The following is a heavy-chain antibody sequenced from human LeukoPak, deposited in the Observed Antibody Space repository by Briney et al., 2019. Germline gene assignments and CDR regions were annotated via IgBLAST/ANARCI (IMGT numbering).Heavy chain of an antibody. Sequence: PGGSLRLSCAASGFTFSSYSMNWARQAPGKGLEWVSSISSSSSYIYYADSVKGRFTISRDNAKNSLYLQMNSLRAEDTAVYYCARTYYYDSSGRDYYYYYGMDVWGQGTTVTVSS. J-gene: IGHJ6*02. D-gene: IGHD3-22*01. V-gene: IGHV3-21*01. CDR2: ISSSSSYI. CDR3: ARTYYYDSSGRDYYYYYGMDV. CDR1: GFTFSSYS.